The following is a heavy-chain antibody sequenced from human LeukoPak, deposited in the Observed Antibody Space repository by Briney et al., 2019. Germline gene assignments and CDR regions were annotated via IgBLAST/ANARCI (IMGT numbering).Heavy chain of an antibody. CDR2: IYTSGST. D-gene: IGHD6-13*01. Sequence: PSETLSLTCTVSGGSISSGSAYWSWIRQPAGKGLECIGRIYTSGSTNYNPSLKSRVTISVDTSKNQFSLKLSSVTAADTAVYYCARGYSSSWYFNWFDPWGQGTLVTVSS. CDR1: GGSISSGSAY. V-gene: IGHV4-61*02. J-gene: IGHJ5*02. CDR3: ARGYSSSWYFNWFDP.